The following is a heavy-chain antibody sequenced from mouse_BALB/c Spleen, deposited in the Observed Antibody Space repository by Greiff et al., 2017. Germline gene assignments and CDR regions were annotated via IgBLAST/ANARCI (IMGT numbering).Heavy chain of an antibody. CDR2: IWGDGST. Sequence: GQLPESGPGLVAPPPSLSLTCPVSGFSLTRHGVSWVRQPPGKGLEWLGVIWGDGSTNYHSALISRLSISKDNSKSQVFLKLNSLQTDDTATYYCAKPGRYDAGFAYWGQGTLVTVSA. CDR3: AKPGRYDAGFAY. J-gene: IGHJ3*01. CDR1: GFSLTRHG. D-gene: IGHD2-14*01. V-gene: IGHV2-3*01.